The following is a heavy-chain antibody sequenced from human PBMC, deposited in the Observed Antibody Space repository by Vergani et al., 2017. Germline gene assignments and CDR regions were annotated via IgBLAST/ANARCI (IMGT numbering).Heavy chain of an antibody. J-gene: IGHJ4*02. CDR2: IWDEGGDK. Sequence: QVQLVESGGGVVQPGRSLRLSCAASAFTFSNYGMHWVRQAPGTGREWVAVIWDEGGDKYYVDSVKGRFTISRDNSKNTLYLQMNSLRAEDTAVYCCARGYCSGGSCYSLFDYWGQGILVTVSS. CDR3: ARGYCSGGSCYSLFDY. D-gene: IGHD2-15*01. V-gene: IGHV3-33*01. CDR1: AFTFSNYG.